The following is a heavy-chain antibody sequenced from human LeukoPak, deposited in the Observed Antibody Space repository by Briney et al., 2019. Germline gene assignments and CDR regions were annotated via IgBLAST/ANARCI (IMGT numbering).Heavy chain of an antibody. D-gene: IGHD1-1*01. J-gene: IGHJ6*02. CDR2: IKQDGSEK. CDR3: AREERESGGWDV. CDR1: RFTFSNYW. V-gene: IGHV3-7*04. Sequence: PGGSLRLSCAASRFTFSNYWMSWVRQAPGKGLEWVANIKQDGSEKNYVGSAKGRFTISRDNAKNSLYLQMDSLRVEDTAVYYCAREERESGGWDVWGQGTTVTVSS.